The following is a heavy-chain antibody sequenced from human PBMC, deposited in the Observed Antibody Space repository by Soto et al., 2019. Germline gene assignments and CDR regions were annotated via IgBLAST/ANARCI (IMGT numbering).Heavy chain of an antibody. CDR3: ARDRNYYGSSGPTYYFDY. CDR1: GFTFSSYW. CDR2: INSDGSST. J-gene: IGHJ4*02. V-gene: IGHV3-74*01. Sequence: GGSLILSCAASGFTFSSYWMHWVRQAPGKGLVWVSRINSDGSSTSYADSVKGRFTISRDNAKNTLYLQMNSLRAEDTAVYYCARDRNYYGSSGPTYYFDYWGQGSLVTVSS. D-gene: IGHD3-22*01.